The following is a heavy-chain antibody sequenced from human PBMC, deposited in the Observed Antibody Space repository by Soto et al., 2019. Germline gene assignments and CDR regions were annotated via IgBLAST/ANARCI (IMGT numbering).Heavy chain of an antibody. V-gene: IGHV5-51*01. D-gene: IGHD6-6*01. CDR3: VRRRGYSSSGAFDY. CDR2: IYPGDSDT. Sequence: PGESLKISCNASEDIFTNYWIGWVRQMPGRGLEWLGIIYPGDSDTRYSPSFEGQVTFSVDKSIKTAYLHLSTLKASDNAMFYCVRRRGYSSSGAFDYWAQGTRVTVSS. J-gene: IGHJ4*02. CDR1: EDIFTNYW.